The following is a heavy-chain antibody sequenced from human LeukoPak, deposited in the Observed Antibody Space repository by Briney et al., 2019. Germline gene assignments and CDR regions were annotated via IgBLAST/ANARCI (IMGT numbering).Heavy chain of an antibody. J-gene: IGHJ3*01. CDR2: IYTTGST. CDR3: ARCILRGVDAFDL. CDR1: GGSINNYY. V-gene: IGHV4-4*07. Sequence: SETLSLTRTVSGGSINNYYRSWIRQPAGKALEWIGHIYTTGSTNYNPSLKSRVTMSVDTSKSQFSLKLSSVTAADTAVYYCARCILRGVDAFDLWGQGTMVTVSS. D-gene: IGHD2-21*01.